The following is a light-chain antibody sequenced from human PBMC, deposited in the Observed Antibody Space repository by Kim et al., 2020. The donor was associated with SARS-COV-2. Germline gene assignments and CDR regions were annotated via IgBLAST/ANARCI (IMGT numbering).Light chain of an antibody. CDR2: GAS. CDR1: QIVSSN. Sequence: SPGEGATLSCRASQIVSSNLAWYQQKPGQAPRLLIYGASTRATGIPARFSGSGSGTEFTLTISSLQSEDFAVYYCQQYNKWPPLTFGGGTKVDIK. CDR3: QQYNKWPPLT. V-gene: IGKV3-15*01. J-gene: IGKJ4*01.